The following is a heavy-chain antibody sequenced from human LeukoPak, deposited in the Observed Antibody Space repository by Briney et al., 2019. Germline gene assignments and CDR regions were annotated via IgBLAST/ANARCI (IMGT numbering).Heavy chain of an antibody. D-gene: IGHD3-22*01. CDR3: ARDTHDSSGYYYVGSC. J-gene: IGHJ4*02. CDR1: EFTFSSYS. CDR2: ITNSGNSK. V-gene: IGHV3-48*01. Sequence: GGSLRLSCAASEFTFSSYSMNWVRQAPGKGLEWVSYITNSGNSKSYADSVKGRFTISRDNTKNSLYLQMNGLRAEDTAVYYCARDTHDSSGYYYVGSCWGQGTLVTVSS.